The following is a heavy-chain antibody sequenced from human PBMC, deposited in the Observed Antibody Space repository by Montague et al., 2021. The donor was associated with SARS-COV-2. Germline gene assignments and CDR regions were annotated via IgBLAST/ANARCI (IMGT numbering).Heavy chain of an antibody. V-gene: IGHV4-39*02. D-gene: IGHD5-12*01. J-gene: IGHJ5*01. CDR1: GGFISSSSYY. CDR2: IYYSGGT. CDR3: AAKRGGWLRLSSWFDP. Sequence: SETLSLTCTVSGGFISSSSYYWGWIRQPPGKGPEWIGSIYYSGGTYYXXXLERRVTIAVDTSKNHFSLKLSSVTAADTAVYYCAAKRGGWLRLSSWFDPWGQGTMVTVSS.